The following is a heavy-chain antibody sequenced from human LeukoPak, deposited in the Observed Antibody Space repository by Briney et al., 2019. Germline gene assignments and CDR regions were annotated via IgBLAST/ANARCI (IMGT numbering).Heavy chain of an antibody. Sequence: PAGSLTLTCAASGFSFGSYGMHWLRQAQGQGLEWVADISHEGSSQYYGDSVKGRFTISRDNSKNMMYLQMNSRRTEDTAVYYCARGPYTNGHYFDFWGQETLATVSS. CDR3: ARGPYTNGHYFDF. J-gene: IGHJ4*02. D-gene: IGHD6-19*01. CDR2: ISHEGSSQ. CDR1: GFSFGSYG. V-gene: IGHV3-30*03.